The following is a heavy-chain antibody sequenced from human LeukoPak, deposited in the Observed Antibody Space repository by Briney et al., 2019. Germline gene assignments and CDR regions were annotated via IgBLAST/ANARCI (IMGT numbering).Heavy chain of an antibody. Sequence: SETLSLTCTVSGGSISSGDYYWSWIRQPPGKGLEWIGYIYYSGSTYYNPSLKSRVTISVDTSKNQFSLKLCSVTAADTAVYYCAAAATPYYFDYWGQGTLVTVSS. CDR1: GGSISSGDYY. V-gene: IGHV4-30-4*01. CDR3: AAAATPYYFDY. D-gene: IGHD2-2*01. J-gene: IGHJ4*02. CDR2: IYYSGST.